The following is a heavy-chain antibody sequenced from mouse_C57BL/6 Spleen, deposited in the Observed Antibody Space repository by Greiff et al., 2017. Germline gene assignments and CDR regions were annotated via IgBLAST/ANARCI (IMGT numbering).Heavy chain of an antibody. CDR2: INYDGSST. D-gene: IGHD1-1*01. CDR1: GFTFSDYY. Sequence: EVMLVESEGGLVQPGSSMKLSCTASGFTFSDYYMAWVRQVPEKGLEWVANINYDGSSTYYLDSLKSRFIISRDNAKNILYLQMSSLKSEDTATYYCARDAPDYYGSSYFDYWGQGTTLTVSS. CDR3: ARDAPDYYGSSYFDY. V-gene: IGHV5-16*01. J-gene: IGHJ2*01.